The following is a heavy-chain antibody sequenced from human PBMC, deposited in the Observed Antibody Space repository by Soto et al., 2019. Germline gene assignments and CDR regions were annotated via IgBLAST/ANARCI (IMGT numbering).Heavy chain of an antibody. CDR3: TKEHDYGYYGWFDP. Sequence: RRLSCVASGFAFNSYAMTWVRQAPGKGLEWVSTITNSGGSTYYADSVKGRFTISRDNSKNTLYMQMTTLTAEDTAIYYCTKEHDYGYYGWFDPWGQGTLVTVSS. CDR2: ITNSGGST. CDR1: GFAFNSYA. V-gene: IGHV3-23*01. J-gene: IGHJ5*02. D-gene: IGHD4-17*01.